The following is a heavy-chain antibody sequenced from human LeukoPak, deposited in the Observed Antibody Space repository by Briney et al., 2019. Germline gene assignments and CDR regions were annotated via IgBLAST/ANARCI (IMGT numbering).Heavy chain of an antibody. V-gene: IGHV3-23*01. CDR2: ISRGAIST. CDR1: GFTFSSFG. CDR3: AKDVWAVRPNYFDY. D-gene: IGHD6-6*01. J-gene: IGHJ4*02. Sequence: GGSLRLSCAASGFTFSSFGMSWVRQAPGKGLEWVSTISRGAISTYYADSVKGRFTISRDNSKNTLYLQMNSLRAEDTAVYYCAKDVWAVRPNYFDYWGQGTLVTVSS.